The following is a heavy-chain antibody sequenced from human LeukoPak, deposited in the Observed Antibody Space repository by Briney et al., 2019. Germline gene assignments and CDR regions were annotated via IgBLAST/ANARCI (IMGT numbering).Heavy chain of an antibody. CDR2: IGWDSGRI. V-gene: IGHV3-9*01. J-gene: IGHJ3*01. D-gene: IGHD3-9*01. CDR1: GLILNDHA. CDR3: TRDIDDVLAGDDAFDV. Sequence: PGGSLRLSCVGSGLILNDHAMHWVRQVPGKGLEWVSGIGWDSGRIGYADSVKGRFTTSRDNAESSVYLQMNSLRVDDTGLYYCTRDIDDVLAGDDAFDVWGQGTVVTVSS.